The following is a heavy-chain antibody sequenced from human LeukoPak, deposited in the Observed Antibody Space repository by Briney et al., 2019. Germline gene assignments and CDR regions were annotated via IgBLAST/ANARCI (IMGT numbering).Heavy chain of an antibody. CDR1: GFTFSSYA. D-gene: IGHD6-19*01. J-gene: IGHJ4*02. CDR2: ISGSGGST. CDR3: VKDQIGAYSSGSYEK. V-gene: IGHV3-23*01. Sequence: GGSLRLSCAASGFTFSSYAMTWVRQAPGKGLEWVSTISGSGGSTYYADSVKGRFTISRDNSKKTLFLQMNSLKAEDTAVYYCVKDQIGAYSSGSYEKWGQGTLVTVSS.